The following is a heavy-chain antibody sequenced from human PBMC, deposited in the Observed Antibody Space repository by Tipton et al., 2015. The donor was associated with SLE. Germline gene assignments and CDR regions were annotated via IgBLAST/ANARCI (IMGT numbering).Heavy chain of an antibody. V-gene: IGHV1-2*02. J-gene: IGHJ4*02. CDR3: ARGSYYYGSGSYIFFDY. D-gene: IGHD3-10*01. CDR2: INPNSGGT. Sequence: QSGAEVKKPGSSVKVSCKASGGTFTGYYMHWVRQAPGQGLEWMGWINPNSGGTNYAQKFQGRVTMTRDTSISTAYMELSRLRSDDTAVYYCARGSYYYGSGSYIFFDYWGQGTLVTVSS. CDR1: GGTFTGYY.